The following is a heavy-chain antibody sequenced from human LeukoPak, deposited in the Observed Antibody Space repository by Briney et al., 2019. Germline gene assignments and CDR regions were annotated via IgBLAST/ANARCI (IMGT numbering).Heavy chain of an antibody. D-gene: IGHD2-2*01. Sequence: EASVTVSCNASGYTFTGYYMHWVRQTHGHGLEWLGWINPQSGGTNYAQEFQGRVNITKVTTISTAYMELSRLRSDGAAVYYCARDWGGYCSSTSCYLYNWFDPWGQGTLVSVSS. V-gene: IGHV1-2*02. CDR2: INPQSGGT. CDR1: GYTFTGYY. CDR3: ARDWGGYCSSTSCYLYNWFDP. J-gene: IGHJ5*02.